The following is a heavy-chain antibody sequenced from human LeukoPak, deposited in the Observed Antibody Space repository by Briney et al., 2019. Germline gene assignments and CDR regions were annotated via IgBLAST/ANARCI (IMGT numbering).Heavy chain of an antibody. CDR2: IIPIFGTA. J-gene: IGHJ3*02. CDR1: GGTFSSYA. Sequence: SVKVSCKASGGTFSSYAISWVRQAPGQGLEWMGRIIPIFGTANYAQKFQGRVTITTDESTSTAYMELSSLRSEDTAVYYCARGRDNTSYYYGSGSRNDAFDIWGQGTVVTVSS. V-gene: IGHV1-69*05. CDR3: ARGRDNTSYYYGSGSRNDAFDI. D-gene: IGHD3-10*01.